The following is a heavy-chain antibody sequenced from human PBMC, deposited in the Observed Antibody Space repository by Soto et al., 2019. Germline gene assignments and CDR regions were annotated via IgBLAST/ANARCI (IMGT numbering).Heavy chain of an antibody. J-gene: IGHJ3*02. CDR1: GFTCRSYA. CDR3: AKKGPPRDAFDI. V-gene: IGHV3-23*01. CDR2: ISAGGSNT. Sequence: PGGSLRLSCAVSGFTCRSYAMSWVRQAPGKGPEWVSVISAGGSNTYYAESVKGRFTISRDNSKNTLYLQMNSLRDEDTAVYYCAKKGPPRDAFDIWGQGTMVTV.